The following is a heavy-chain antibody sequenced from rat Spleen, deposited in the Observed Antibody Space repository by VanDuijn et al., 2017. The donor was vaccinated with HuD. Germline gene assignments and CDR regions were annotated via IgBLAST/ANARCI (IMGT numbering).Heavy chain of an antibody. CDR2: ITNIGGTI. J-gene: IGHJ2*01. Sequence: EVQLVESGGGLVQPGRSLKLSCVASGFTFNNYWMSWIRQAPGKGLEWVASITNIGGTIYYADSVKGRFTISRDNAKNTLSLQMDSLRSEDTATYYCARRHYGYTDYFDYWGQGVMVTVSS. CDR3: ARRHYGYTDYFDY. V-gene: IGHV5-31*01. D-gene: IGHD1-9*01. CDR1: GFTFNNYW.